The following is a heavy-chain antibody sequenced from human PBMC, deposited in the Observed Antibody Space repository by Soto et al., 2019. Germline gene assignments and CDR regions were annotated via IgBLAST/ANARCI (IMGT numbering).Heavy chain of an antibody. D-gene: IGHD2-15*01. Sequence: SVKVSCKASGGTFSSYAISWVRQAPGQGLEWMGGIIPIFGTANYAQKFQGRVTITADESTSTAYMELSSLRSEDTAVYYCARSPRDIVVVVAATGYGWFDPWGQATLVTVSS. J-gene: IGHJ5*02. CDR2: IIPIFGTA. V-gene: IGHV1-69*13. CDR1: GGTFSSYA. CDR3: ARSPRDIVVVVAATGYGWFDP.